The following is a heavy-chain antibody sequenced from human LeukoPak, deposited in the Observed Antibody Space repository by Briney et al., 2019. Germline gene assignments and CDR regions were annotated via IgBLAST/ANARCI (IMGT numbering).Heavy chain of an antibody. Sequence: GSLRLSCAASGFTFSSYGMHWVRQAPGKGLMWVSRINSDGSSTSYADSVKGRFTISRDNAKNTLYLQMNSLRAEDTAVYYCARDATAVAENWFGPWGQGTLVTVSS. D-gene: IGHD6-19*01. J-gene: IGHJ5*02. CDR1: GFTFSSYG. CDR2: INSDGSST. V-gene: IGHV3-74*01. CDR3: ARDATAVAENWFGP.